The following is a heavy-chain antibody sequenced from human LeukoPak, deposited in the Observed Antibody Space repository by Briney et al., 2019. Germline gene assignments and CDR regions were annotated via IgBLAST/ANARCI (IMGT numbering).Heavy chain of an antibody. V-gene: IGHV3-15*01. D-gene: IGHD2-8*01. J-gene: IGHJ4*02. CDR2: IKSKTDGGTA. CDR3: TTARRMVSGDY. CDR1: GFTFSIAS. Sequence: KAGGSLRLSCAPSGFTFSIASMNWVSQAPGKGLEWVGRIKSKTDGGTADYAAPVKGRFTISRDDSKNTLYLQMNSLTTEDTAVYYCTTARRMVSGDYWGQGTLVTVSS.